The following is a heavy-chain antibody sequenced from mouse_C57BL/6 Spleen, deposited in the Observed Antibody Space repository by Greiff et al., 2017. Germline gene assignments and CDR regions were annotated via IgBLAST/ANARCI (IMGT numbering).Heavy chain of an antibody. Sequence: QVQLQQPGAELVMPGASVKLSCKASGYTFTSYWMHWVKQRPGQGLEWIGEIDPSDSYTNYNQKFKGKSTLTVDKSSSTAYMQLSSLTSEDSAVXYCARGGSSYVGRWFAYWGQGTLVTVSA. J-gene: IGHJ3*01. CDR1: GYTFTSYW. V-gene: IGHV1-69*01. CDR3: ARGGSSYVGRWFAY. D-gene: IGHD1-1*01. CDR2: IDPSDSYT.